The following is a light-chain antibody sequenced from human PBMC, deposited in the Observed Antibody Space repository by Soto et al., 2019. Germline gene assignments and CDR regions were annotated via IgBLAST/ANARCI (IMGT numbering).Light chain of an antibody. CDR1: QGISSY. CDR3: QQYGA. CDR2: KSS. J-gene: IGKJ1*01. Sequence: RITITCRASQGISSYLAWYQQKPGKAPKLLIYKSSILENGVPSRFSGGASGTGFTFPNTSRQADEIAEDPCQQYGAFGEGTKVDIK. V-gene: IGKV1-5*03.